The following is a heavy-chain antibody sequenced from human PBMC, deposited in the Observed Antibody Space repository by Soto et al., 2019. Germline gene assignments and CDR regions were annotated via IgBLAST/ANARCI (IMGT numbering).Heavy chain of an antibody. Sequence: ASVKVSCKASGYTFTGYYMHWVRQAPGQGLEWMGRINPNLGGTNYAQKFQGWVTMTRDKSTSTAYMELSSLRSEDTAVYYCASAGSEYKFDYWGQGTLVTVSS. V-gene: IGHV1-2*04. D-gene: IGHD1-1*01. CDR3: ASAGSEYKFDY. CDR2: INPNLGGT. CDR1: GYTFTGYY. J-gene: IGHJ4*02.